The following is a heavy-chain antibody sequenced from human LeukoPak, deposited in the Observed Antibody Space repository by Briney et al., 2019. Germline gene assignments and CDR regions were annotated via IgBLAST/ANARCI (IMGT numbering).Heavy chain of an antibody. CDR3: AKGAGQWLVPSEYFQY. CDR1: GFTYSNYA. J-gene: IGHJ1*01. CDR2: ISSGGHST. V-gene: IGHV3-23*01. D-gene: IGHD6-19*01. Sequence: GGSLRLSCAASGFTYSNYAMTWVRQAPGKGLEWVSSISSGGHSTYYAGSVKGRFTISRDNSKNTLYLQMNSLRAEDTAAYYCAKGAGQWLVPSEYFQYWGQGTLVTVSS.